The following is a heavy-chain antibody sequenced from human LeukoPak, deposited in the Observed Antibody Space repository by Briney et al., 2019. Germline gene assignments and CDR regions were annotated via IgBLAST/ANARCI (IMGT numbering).Heavy chain of an antibody. CDR1: GFSVSTKY. CDR3: ARVGDHFHWYLDL. D-gene: IGHD3-3*02. J-gene: IGHJ2*01. Sequence: GGSLRLSCAASGFSVSTKYMNWVRQAPGKGLEWVSILHSGSDTYYADSVEGRFIISRDGSKNTLFLQMNDLRVEDTAVYYCARVGDHFHWYLDLWGRGTLVTVSS. V-gene: IGHV3-53*01. CDR2: LHSGSDT.